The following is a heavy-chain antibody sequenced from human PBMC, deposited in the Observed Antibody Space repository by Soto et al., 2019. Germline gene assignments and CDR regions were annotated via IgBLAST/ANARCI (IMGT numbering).Heavy chain of an antibody. CDR1: GFTFSSYW. V-gene: IGHV3-7*01. CDR3: ARALSGYDLFRTFDI. J-gene: IGHJ3*02. CDR2: IKQDGSEK. Sequence: GGSLRLSCAASGFTFSSYWMSWVRQAPGKGLEWVANIKQDGSEKYYVDSVKGRFTISGDNAKNSLYLQMNSLRAEDTAVYYCARALSGYDLFRTFDIWGQGTMVTVSS. D-gene: IGHD5-12*01.